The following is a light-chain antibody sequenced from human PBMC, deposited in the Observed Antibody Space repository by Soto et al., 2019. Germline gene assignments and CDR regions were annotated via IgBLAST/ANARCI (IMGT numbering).Light chain of an antibody. CDR2: AAS. J-gene: IGKJ1*01. CDR3: QQLNSFPPT. Sequence: IQLTQSPSSLSASEGDRVTITCRASQGIRSHLTWYQQKPGKAPKLLIYAASTLQSGVPSRFSGGGSGTDFTLTISSLQPEDFATYYCQQLNSFPPTFGQGTKVDSK. CDR1: QGIRSH. V-gene: IGKV1-9*01.